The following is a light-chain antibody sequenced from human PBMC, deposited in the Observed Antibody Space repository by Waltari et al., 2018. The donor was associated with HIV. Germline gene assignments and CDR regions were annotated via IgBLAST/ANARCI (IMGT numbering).Light chain of an antibody. CDR3: SSFTSSSSPVQ. Sequence: QSALTQPASVSGSPGPSITISCTGTISDVGGYAFFSWYQLHPGKAPKLMIYEVSNRPSGVSNRFSGSKSGNTASLTISGLQAEDEADYYCSSFTSSSSPVQFGGGTKLTVL. J-gene: IGLJ2*01. CDR1: ISDVGGYAF. CDR2: EVS. V-gene: IGLV2-14*01.